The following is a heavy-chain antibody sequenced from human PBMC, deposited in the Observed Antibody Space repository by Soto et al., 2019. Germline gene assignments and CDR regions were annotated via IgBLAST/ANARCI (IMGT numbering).Heavy chain of an antibody. V-gene: IGHV3-21*01. CDR1: GFTFSSYS. CDR2: ISSSSSYI. Sequence: GGSLRLSCGASGFTFSSYSMNWVRQAPGKGLEWVSSISSSSSYIYYADSVKGRFTISRDNAKNSLYLQMNSLRAEDTAVYYCARDLDYYDSSGYYYYYYGMDVWGQGTTVTVSS. CDR3: ARDLDYYDSSGYYYYYYGMDV. J-gene: IGHJ6*02. D-gene: IGHD3-22*01.